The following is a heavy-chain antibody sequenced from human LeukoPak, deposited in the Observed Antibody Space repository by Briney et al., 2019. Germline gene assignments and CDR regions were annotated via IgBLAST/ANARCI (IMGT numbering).Heavy chain of an antibody. CDR1: EFTFSDYY. CDR3: AKTLRESSDREYFDL. D-gene: IGHD6-19*01. V-gene: IGHV3-11*01. Sequence: KPGGSLRLSCAASEFTFSDYYMTWIREAPAKGLECISSISASGSITFYADSVKDRFTISRDNAKNSLHLQVNSLRAEDTAEYYCAKTLRESSDREYFDLWGRGTLVTVSS. CDR2: ISASGSIT. J-gene: IGHJ2*01.